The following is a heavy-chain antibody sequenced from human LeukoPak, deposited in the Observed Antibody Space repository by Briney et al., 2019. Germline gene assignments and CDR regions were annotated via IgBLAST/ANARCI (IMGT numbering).Heavy chain of an antibody. V-gene: IGHV1-24*01. D-gene: IGHD2-21*02. CDR2: FDPEDGET. CDR3: ATGLAYCGGDCCNYFDY. J-gene: IGHJ4*02. Sequence: ASVKVSCKVSGYTLTELSMHWVRQAPGKGLEWMGGFDPEDGETIYAQKFQGRVTMTEDTSTDTAYMELSSLRSEDTAVYYCATGLAYCGGDCCNYFDYWGQGTLVTVSS. CDR1: GYTLTELS.